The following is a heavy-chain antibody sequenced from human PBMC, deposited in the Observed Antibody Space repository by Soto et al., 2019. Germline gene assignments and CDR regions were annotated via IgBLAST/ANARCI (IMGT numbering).Heavy chain of an antibody. Sequence: GGSLRLSCAASGFTFSNYGMHWVRQAPGKGLEWVAVISYDGGNQNYADYVKGRFIISRDNSKNTLYLQMNSLRPEDTAMYYCARGSNHFDYWGQGT. J-gene: IGHJ4*02. CDR2: ISYDGGNQ. CDR1: GFTFSNYG. V-gene: IGHV3-30*03. D-gene: IGHD4-4*01. CDR3: ARGSNHFDY.